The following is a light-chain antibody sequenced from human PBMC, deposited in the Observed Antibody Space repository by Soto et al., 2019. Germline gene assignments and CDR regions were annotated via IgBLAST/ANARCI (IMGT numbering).Light chain of an antibody. Sequence: QSALTQPASVSGSPGQSITISCTGTSSDVGGYNYVSWYQQHPGKAPKLMIYDVSNRPSGVSNRFSVSKSGNTASLTISGLQAEYEADYYCSSYTSSSTNVFGPGTKLTVL. V-gene: IGLV2-14*01. J-gene: IGLJ1*01. CDR3: SSYTSSSTNV. CDR2: DVS. CDR1: SSDVGGYNY.